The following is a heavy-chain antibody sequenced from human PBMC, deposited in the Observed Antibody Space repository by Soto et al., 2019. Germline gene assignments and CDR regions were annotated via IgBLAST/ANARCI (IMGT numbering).Heavy chain of an antibody. CDR3: ARDYGVSNILDY. CDR1: GGSIGTYY. Sequence: QVQLQESGPGLVKPSETLSLTCAVSGGSIGTYYWNWIRQPAGKGLEWIGRITTSGTTTYNPSLKSRVSMSVDTSKTQFSLKLSSVTAADTAIYYCARDYGVSNILDYWGQGTLVTVSS. J-gene: IGHJ4*02. D-gene: IGHD3-10*01. V-gene: IGHV4-4*07. CDR2: ITTSGTT.